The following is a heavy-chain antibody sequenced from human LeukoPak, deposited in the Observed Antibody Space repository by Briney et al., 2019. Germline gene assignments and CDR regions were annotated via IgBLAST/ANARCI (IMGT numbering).Heavy chain of an antibody. CDR2: ISYSGST. Sequence: SETLSLTCTVSGGSVSSDNYYWTWIRQPPGKGLQWIGYISYSGSTNYNPSLKSRVTISLHTSKNQFSLRLSSLTAADTAVYSCARRHYYNGRAYYFLDYWGQGTLVTVSS. CDR1: GGSVSSDNYY. CDR3: ARRHYYNGRAYYFLDY. D-gene: IGHD3-22*01. V-gene: IGHV4-61*01. J-gene: IGHJ4*02.